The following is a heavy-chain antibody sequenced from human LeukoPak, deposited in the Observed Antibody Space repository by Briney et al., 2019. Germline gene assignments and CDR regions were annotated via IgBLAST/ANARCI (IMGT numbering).Heavy chain of an antibody. J-gene: IGHJ6*03. V-gene: IGHV3-20*04. Sequence: GGSLRLSCAASGFTFDDYGMSWVRQAPGKGLEWVSGINWNGGSTGYADSVKGRFTISRDNAKNSLYLQMNSLRVEDTALYYCARLGSSWYFTYYYYYMDVWGKGTTVTVSS. CDR1: GFTFDDYG. D-gene: IGHD6-13*01. CDR2: INWNGGST. CDR3: ARLGSSWYFTYYYYYMDV.